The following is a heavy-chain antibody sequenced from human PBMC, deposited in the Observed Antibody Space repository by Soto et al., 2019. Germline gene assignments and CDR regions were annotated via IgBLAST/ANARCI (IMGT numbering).Heavy chain of an antibody. CDR2: IIPIFGTA. V-gene: IGHV1-69*01. J-gene: IGHJ2*01. D-gene: IGHD6-13*01. Sequence: QVQLVQSGAEVKKPGSSVKVSCKASGGTFSSYAISWVRQAPGQGLEWMGWIIPIFGTANYAQKFQGRVTITADESTSTAYMELSSLRSEDTAVYYCATIAAAGTIYWYFDLWGRGTLVTVSS. CDR1: GGTFSSYA. CDR3: ATIAAAGTIYWYFDL.